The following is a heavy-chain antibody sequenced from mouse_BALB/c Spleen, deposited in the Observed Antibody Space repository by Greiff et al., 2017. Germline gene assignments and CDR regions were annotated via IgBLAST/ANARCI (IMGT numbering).Heavy chain of an antibody. D-gene: IGHD2-3*01. J-gene: IGHJ3*01. CDR1: GYTFTDYN. CDR2: IYPYNGGT. V-gene: IGHV1S29*02. Sequence: VHVKQSGPELVKPGASVKISCKASGYTFTDYNMHWVKQSHGKSLEWIGYIYPYNGGTGYNQKFKSKATLTVDTSSSTAYMELRSLTSEDSAVYYCARWVYDDYYVGFAYWGQGTLVTVSA. CDR3: ARWVYDDYYVGFAY.